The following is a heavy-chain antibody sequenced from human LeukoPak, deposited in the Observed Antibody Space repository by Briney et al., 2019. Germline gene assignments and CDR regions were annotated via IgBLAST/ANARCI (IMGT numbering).Heavy chain of an antibody. Sequence: GGSLRLSCAASGFTYSRYAMNWVRQAPGKGLEWVSYISSSGSTIYYADSVKGRSTISRDNAKNSLYLQMNSLRAEDTAVYYCAATYYYDSSGYSYWYCDLWGGGTLVTVSS. J-gene: IGHJ2*01. V-gene: IGHV3-48*03. CDR2: ISSSGSTI. D-gene: IGHD3-22*01. CDR1: GFTYSRYA. CDR3: AATYYYDSSGYSYWYCDL.